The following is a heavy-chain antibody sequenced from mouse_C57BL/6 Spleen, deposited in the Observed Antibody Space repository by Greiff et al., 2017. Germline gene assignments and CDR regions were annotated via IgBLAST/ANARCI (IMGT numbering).Heavy chain of an antibody. CDR1: GYTFTSYW. V-gene: IGHV1-55*01. D-gene: IGHD3-2*02. CDR3: ARWRAAQATFDY. Sequence: QVQLQQPGAELVKPGASVKMSCKASGYTFTSYWITWVKQRPGQGLVWIGDIYPGSGSTNYNEKFKSKATLTVDTSSSTAYMQLSSLTSEDSAVYYCARWRAAQATFDYWGQGTTLTVSS. J-gene: IGHJ2*01. CDR2: IYPGSGST.